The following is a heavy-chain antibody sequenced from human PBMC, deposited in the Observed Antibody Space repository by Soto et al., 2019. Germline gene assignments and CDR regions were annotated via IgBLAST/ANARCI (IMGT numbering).Heavy chain of an antibody. CDR2: MNPNSGNT. Sequence: ASVKVSCKASGYTFTSYDINWVRQATGQGLEWMGWMNPNSGNTGYAQKFQGRVTMTRNTSISTAYMELSSLRSEDTAVYYCARIDGDSTFFDYWGQVTLVTVS. D-gene: IGHD4-17*01. CDR3: ARIDGDSTFFDY. J-gene: IGHJ4*02. V-gene: IGHV1-8*01. CDR1: GYTFTSYD.